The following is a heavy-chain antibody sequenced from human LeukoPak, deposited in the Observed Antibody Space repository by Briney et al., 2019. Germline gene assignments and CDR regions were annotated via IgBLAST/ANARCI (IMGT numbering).Heavy chain of an antibody. CDR3: ARDGPGGSFDY. V-gene: IGHV3-30-3*01. Sequence: GRSLRLSCAASGFTFSSYAMHWVRQAPGKGLEWVAVISYDGSNKYYADSVKGRFTISRDNSKNTLYLQMNSLRAEGTAVYYCARDGPGGSFDYWGQGTLVTVSS. J-gene: IGHJ4*02. D-gene: IGHD3-10*01. CDR1: GFTFSSYA. CDR2: ISYDGSNK.